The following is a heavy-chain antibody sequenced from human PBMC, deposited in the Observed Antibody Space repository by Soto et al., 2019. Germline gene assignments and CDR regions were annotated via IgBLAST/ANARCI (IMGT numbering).Heavy chain of an antibody. CDR1: GFTFSSYS. D-gene: IGHD3-16*02. CDR3: ARSFLTADDAFDI. CDR2: ISSSSSYI. V-gene: IGHV3-21*01. Sequence: GGSLRLSCAASGFTFSSYSMNWVRQAPGKGLEWVSSISSSSSYIYYADSVKGRFTISRDNAKNSLYLQMNSLRAEDTAVYYCARSFLTADDAFDIWGQGTMVTVSS. J-gene: IGHJ3*02.